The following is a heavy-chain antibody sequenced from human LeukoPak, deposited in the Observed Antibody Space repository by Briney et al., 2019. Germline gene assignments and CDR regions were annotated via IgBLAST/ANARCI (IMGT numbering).Heavy chain of an antibody. CDR3: ARPRVRGIIIRGFDY. Sequence: SETLSLTCTVSGGSISSGSYYWSWIRQPAGKGLEWIGRIYTSGTTNYNPSLKSRVTISVDTSKNQFSLKLSSVTAADTAVYYCARPRVRGIIIRGFDYWGQGTLVTVSS. CDR1: GGSISSGSYY. D-gene: IGHD3-10*01. J-gene: IGHJ4*02. V-gene: IGHV4-61*02. CDR2: IYTSGTT.